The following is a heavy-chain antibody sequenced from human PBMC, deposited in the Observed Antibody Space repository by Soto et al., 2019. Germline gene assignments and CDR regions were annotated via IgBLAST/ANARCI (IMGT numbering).Heavy chain of an antibody. CDR1: GDSISSGGYY. J-gene: IGHJ6*02. CDR3: AREGESRYSYGYPYYYYYGMDV. V-gene: IGHV4-31*03. CDR2: IYYSGST. D-gene: IGHD5-18*01. Sequence: TLSLTCNVSGDSISSGGYYWSWIRQHQGHRLVWIGYIYYSGSTYYNPSLRSRVTISVDTSKNQFSLKLSSVTAADTAVYYCAREGESRYSYGYPYYYYYGMDVWGQGTTVTVSS.